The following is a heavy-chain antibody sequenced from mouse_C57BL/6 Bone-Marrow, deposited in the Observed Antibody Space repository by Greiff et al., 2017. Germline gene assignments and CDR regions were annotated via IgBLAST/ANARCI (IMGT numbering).Heavy chain of an antibody. CDR3: ARWSSYSYYAMDY. Sequence: QVQLQQPGAELVKPGASVKMSCKASGYTFTSYWITWVKQRPGQGLEWIGDIYPGSGSTNYNEKLKSKATLTVDTSSSTAYMQLSSLTSEDSAVYYCARWSSYSYYAMDYWGQGTSVTVSS. J-gene: IGHJ4*01. D-gene: IGHD1-1*01. CDR1: GYTFTSYW. CDR2: IYPGSGST. V-gene: IGHV1-55*01.